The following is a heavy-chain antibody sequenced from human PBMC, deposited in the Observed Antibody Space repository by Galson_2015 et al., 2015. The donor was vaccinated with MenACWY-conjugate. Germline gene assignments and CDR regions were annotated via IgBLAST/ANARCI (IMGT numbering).Heavy chain of an antibody. CDR3: ARPSTGGYDVNFDN. CDR1: GYSFTDYW. J-gene: IGHJ4*02. V-gene: IGHV5-51*01. Sequence: QSGAEVIKPGESLKISCMGSGYSFTDYWIAWVRQMPGKGLEWMGIIYPGDSDTKYSPSFQGQVTISADKPINTAYLQWSSLKASDTAMYYCARPSTGGYDVNFDNWGQGTLVTVSS. D-gene: IGHD1-14*01. CDR2: IYPGDSDT.